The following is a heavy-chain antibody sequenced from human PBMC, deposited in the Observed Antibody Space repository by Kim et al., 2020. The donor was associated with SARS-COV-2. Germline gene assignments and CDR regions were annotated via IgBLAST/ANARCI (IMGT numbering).Heavy chain of an antibody. D-gene: IGHD3-16*02. J-gene: IGHJ3*02. CDR3: ARDGETRSYVWGSYRHAFDI. Sequence: SETLSLTCTVSGGSISSSSYYWGWIRQPPGKGLEWIGSIYYSGSTYYNPSLKSRVTISVDTSKNQFSLKLSSVTAADTAVYYCARDGETRSYVWGSYRHAFDIWGQGTMVTVSS. CDR2: IYYSGST. V-gene: IGHV4-39*07. CDR1: GGSISSSSYY.